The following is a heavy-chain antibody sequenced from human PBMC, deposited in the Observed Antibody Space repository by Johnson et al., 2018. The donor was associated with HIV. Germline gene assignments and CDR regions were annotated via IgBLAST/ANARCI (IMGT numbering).Heavy chain of an antibody. Sequence: QVQLVESGGGLVKPGGSLRLSCVASRLTLSDSYMSWIRQAPGKGLEWVSYISSSGSTIYYADSVKGRFTISRDNAKNSLYLQMNSLRAEDTAVYYCARDRGSYYGDAFDIWGQGTMVTVSS. CDR1: RLTLSDSY. D-gene: IGHD1-26*01. J-gene: IGHJ3*02. V-gene: IGHV3-11*04. CDR2: ISSSGSTI. CDR3: ARDRGSYYGDAFDI.